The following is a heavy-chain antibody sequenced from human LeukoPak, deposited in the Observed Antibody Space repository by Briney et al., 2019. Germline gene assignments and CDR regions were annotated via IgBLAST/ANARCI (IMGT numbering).Heavy chain of an antibody. CDR3: TRGRPVSSSGSLEGH. D-gene: IGHD2-2*01. V-gene: IGHV1-2*02. Sequence: ASVKVSCKTYGYTFTDYYIHWVRQAPGQGLGWMAWINPNSGTTNYAQRFQGRVTVTRDTSISTAYMELSRLMSDDTAVYYCTRGRPVSSSGSLEGHWGQGTLVTVSS. CDR1: GYTFTDYY. J-gene: IGHJ4*02. CDR2: INPNSGTT.